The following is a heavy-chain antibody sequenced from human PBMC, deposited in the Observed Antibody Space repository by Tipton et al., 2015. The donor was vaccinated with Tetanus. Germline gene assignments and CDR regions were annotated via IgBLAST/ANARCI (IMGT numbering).Heavy chain of an antibody. D-gene: IGHD3-22*01. CDR2: IKQDGSEK. V-gene: IGHV3-7*01. CDR1: GFTFSGYA. J-gene: IGHJ1*01. CDR3: ASSSRGYYDSSGYYGYFQH. Sequence: SLRLSCVTSGFTFSGYAMSWVRQAPGKGLEWVANIKQDGSEKYYADSVKGRFTISRDNAKNSLFLQVNSLRAEDTAVYYCASSSRGYYDSSGYYGYFQHWGQGTLVTVS.